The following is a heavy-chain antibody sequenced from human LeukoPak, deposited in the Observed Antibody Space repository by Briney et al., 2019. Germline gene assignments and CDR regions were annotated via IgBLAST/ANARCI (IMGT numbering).Heavy chain of an antibody. J-gene: IGHJ4*02. CDR1: GFTFSSYG. D-gene: IGHD5-18*01. V-gene: IGHV3-33*08. Sequence: GGSLRLSCAASGFTFSSYGRHWVRQAPGKGLEWVAVIWYDGSNKYYADSVKGRFTISRDNSKNTLYLQMNSLRAEDTAVYYCVRVTHSSYSYGYGHGDYWGQGTLVTVSS. CDR3: VRVTHSSYSYGYGHGDY. CDR2: IWYDGSNK.